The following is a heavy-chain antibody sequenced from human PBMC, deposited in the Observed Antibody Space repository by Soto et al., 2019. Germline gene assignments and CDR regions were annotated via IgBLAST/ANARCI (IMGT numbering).Heavy chain of an antibody. D-gene: IGHD2-2*01. CDR2: FDPEDGET. CDR1: GYTLTELS. V-gene: IGHV1-24*01. Sequence: ASVKVSCKVSGYTLTELSMHCVLQAPLKWLEWMGGFDPEDGETIYAQKFQGRVTMTEDTSTDTAYMELSSLRSEDTAVYYCALYCSSTSCPTWYAFDIWGQGTMVTVSS. CDR3: ALYCSSTSCPTWYAFDI. J-gene: IGHJ3*02.